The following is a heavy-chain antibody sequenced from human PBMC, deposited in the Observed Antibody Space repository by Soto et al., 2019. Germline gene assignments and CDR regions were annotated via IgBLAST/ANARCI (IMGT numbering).Heavy chain of an antibody. D-gene: IGHD6-13*01. V-gene: IGHV1-69*13. CDR3: ARVIAAAGTGRASYYYYYYGMDV. CDR2: ITPIFGTA. CDR1: GGTFSSYA. Sequence: SVKVSCKASGGTFSSYAISWVRQAPGQGLEWMGGITPIFGTANYAQKFQGRVTITADESTSTAYMELSSLRSEDTAVYYCARVIAAAGTGRASYYYYYYGMDVWGQGTTVTV. J-gene: IGHJ6*02.